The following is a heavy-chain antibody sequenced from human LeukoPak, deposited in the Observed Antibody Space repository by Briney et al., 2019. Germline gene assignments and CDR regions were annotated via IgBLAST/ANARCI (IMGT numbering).Heavy chain of an antibody. CDR3: AGINDYGDPTGAFDI. Sequence: GGSLRHSCAASGFTFSSYEMNWVRQAPGKGLEWVSYISSSGSTIYYADSVKGRFTISRDNAKNSLYLQMNSLRAEDTAVYYCAGINDYGDPTGAFDIWGQGTMVTVSS. CDR2: ISSSGSTI. D-gene: IGHD4-17*01. V-gene: IGHV3-48*03. CDR1: GFTFSSYE. J-gene: IGHJ3*02.